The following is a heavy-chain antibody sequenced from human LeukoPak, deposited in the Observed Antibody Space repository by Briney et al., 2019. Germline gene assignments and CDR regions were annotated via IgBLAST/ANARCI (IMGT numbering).Heavy chain of an antibody. V-gene: IGHV4-34*01. Sequence: SETLSLTCAVYGESFSGHYWSWIRQPPGKGLEWIGEIDHSGTTTYNPSLESRVTILADTSKNQFSLKVRFLTAADTAVYYCARRPRSSGNDDGPSGLDYWSQGTRVTVSS. CDR3: ARRPRSSGNDDGPSGLDY. J-gene: IGHJ4*02. CDR2: IDHSGTT. D-gene: IGHD1-1*01. CDR1: GESFSGHY.